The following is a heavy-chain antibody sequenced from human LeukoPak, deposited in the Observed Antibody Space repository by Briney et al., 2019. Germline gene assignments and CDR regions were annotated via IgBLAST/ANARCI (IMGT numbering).Heavy chain of an antibody. CDR1: GYTFTGYY. CDR2: INPNSGGT. V-gene: IGHV1-2*02. Sequence: ASVKVSCKASGYTFTGYYMHWVRQAPGQGLEWMGWINPNSGGTNYAQKFQGRVTMTRDTSISTAYMELSRLRSDDTAVYYCARDPSSYDFWSGYYTRNWFDPWGQGTLVTVSS. J-gene: IGHJ5*02. D-gene: IGHD3-3*01. CDR3: ARDPSSYDFWSGYYTRNWFDP.